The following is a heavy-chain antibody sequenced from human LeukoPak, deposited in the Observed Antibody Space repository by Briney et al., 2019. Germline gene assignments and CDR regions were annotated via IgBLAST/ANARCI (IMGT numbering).Heavy chain of an antibody. Sequence: SETLSLTCTVSGGSISSYYWSWIRQPPGKGLEWIGYIYYSGSTNYNPSLKSRVTISVDTSENQFSLKLSSVTAADAAVYYCARDRCSSTSCSIPAHHFDYWGQGTLVTVSS. CDR3: ARDRCSSTSCSIPAHHFDY. J-gene: IGHJ4*02. CDR1: GGSISSYY. CDR2: IYYSGST. D-gene: IGHD2-2*01. V-gene: IGHV4-59*01.